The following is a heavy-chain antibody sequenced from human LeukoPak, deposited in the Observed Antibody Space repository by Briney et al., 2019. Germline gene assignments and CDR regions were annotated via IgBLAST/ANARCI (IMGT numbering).Heavy chain of an antibody. CDR1: GGSISSSSYY. D-gene: IGHD2-2*01. V-gene: IGHV4-39*01. CDR3: STSCVGFGFDP. CDR2: IYYSGSS. J-gene: IGHJ5*02. Sequence: SETLSLTCTVSGGSISSSSYYWGWIRQPPGKGLEWIGSIYYSGSSHYNPSLKSRVTISVDTSKNQFSLKLSSVTAADTAVYCSSTSCVGFGFDPWGQGTLVTVSS.